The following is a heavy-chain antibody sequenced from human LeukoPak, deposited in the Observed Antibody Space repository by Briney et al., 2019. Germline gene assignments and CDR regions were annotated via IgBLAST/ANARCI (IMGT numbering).Heavy chain of an antibody. V-gene: IGHV3-30*18. Sequence: AGGSLRLSCAASGFNFSAYGMHWVRQVLGKGLEWVALVSLDGSSKFYADSMEGRFTISRDNSKDTLYLQMSSLRVEDTAIYYCAKNRASGWNDGFCFDHWGQGTLVTVSS. CDR3: AKNRASGWNDGFCFDH. D-gene: IGHD6-19*01. CDR1: GFNFSAYG. CDR2: VSLDGSSK. J-gene: IGHJ4*02.